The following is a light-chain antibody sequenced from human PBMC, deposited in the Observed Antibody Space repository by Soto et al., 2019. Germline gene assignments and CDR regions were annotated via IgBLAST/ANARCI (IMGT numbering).Light chain of an antibody. CDR2: DAS. V-gene: IGKV3-11*01. CDR3: QQRSNWPST. J-gene: IGKJ1*01. CDR1: QSVSSY. Sequence: ENVLTQSPATLSLSPGERATLSCRASQSVSSYLAWYQQKPGQAPRLLIYDASNRATGIPARFTGSGSGTDFTLTISSLESEDFAVYYCQQRSNWPSTFGQGTKVEIK.